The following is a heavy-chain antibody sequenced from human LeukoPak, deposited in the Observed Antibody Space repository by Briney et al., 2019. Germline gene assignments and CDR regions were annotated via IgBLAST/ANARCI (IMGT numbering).Heavy chain of an antibody. Sequence: SETLSLTCTVSGGSISSSSNYWGWIRQPPGKGLEWIGSIYYSGSTYYNPSLKSRVTISVDTSKNQFSLKLSSVTAADTAVYYCASPAYWGGYCYSHAFYFWGQGTMVTVSS. J-gene: IGHJ3*01. V-gene: IGHV4-39*01. CDR2: IYYSGST. CDR1: GGSISSSSNY. CDR3: ASPAYWGGYCYSHAFYF. D-gene: IGHD2-21*01.